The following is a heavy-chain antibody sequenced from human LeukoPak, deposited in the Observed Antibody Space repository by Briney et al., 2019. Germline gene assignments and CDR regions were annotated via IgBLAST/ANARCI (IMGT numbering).Heavy chain of an antibody. CDR3: ARVGSAAATADY. D-gene: IGHD6-25*01. CDR1: GYTFNGYY. CDR2: INPRGGST. V-gene: IGHV1-46*02. J-gene: IGHJ4*02. Sequence: ASVKVSCKASGYTFNGYYIHWVRQAPGQGLEWMGIINPRGGSTDYSQKFQGRITMTSDTSTSTVYMELSSLRSDDTAVYFCARVGSAAATADYWGQGTLVTVSS.